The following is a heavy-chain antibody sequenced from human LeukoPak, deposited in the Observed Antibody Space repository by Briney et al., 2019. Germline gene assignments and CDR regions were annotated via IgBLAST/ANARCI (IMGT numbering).Heavy chain of an antibody. Sequence: ASVKLSCKVSGYTFTSYGISWVRHAPGQGLECMVCISAYNGNTHYAQKLQGRLTVTTDTSTSTAYMEVRRLRSDDTAVYYCARSLDMDYYDSSGYENWGQGTLVTVSS. CDR3: ARSLDMDYYDSSGYEN. D-gene: IGHD3-22*01. CDR1: GYTFTSYG. V-gene: IGHV1-18*01. CDR2: ISAYNGNT. J-gene: IGHJ4*02.